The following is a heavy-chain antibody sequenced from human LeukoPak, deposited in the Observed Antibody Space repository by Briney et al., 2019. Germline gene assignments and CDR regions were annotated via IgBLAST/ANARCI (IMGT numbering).Heavy chain of an antibody. J-gene: IGHJ4*02. CDR2: MNPNSGNT. V-gene: IGHV1-8*03. CDR3: ARSPPRNRITMVRGVTGSDY. CDR1: GYTFTSYD. Sequence: ASVKVSCKASGYTFTSYDINWVRQATGQGLEWMGWMNPNSGNTGYAQKFQGRVTITRNTSISTAYMELSSLRSEDTAVYYCARSPPRNRITMVRGVTGSDYWGQGTLVTVSS. D-gene: IGHD3-10*01.